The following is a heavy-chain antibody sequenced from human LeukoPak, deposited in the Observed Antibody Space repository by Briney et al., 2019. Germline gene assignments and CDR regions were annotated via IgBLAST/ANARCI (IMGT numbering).Heavy chain of an antibody. V-gene: IGHV4-4*07. J-gene: IGHJ3*02. Sequence: SETLSLTCTVSGGSISDYYWSWIRQPAGKGLEWIGRIYTSGSTNYNPSLKTRVTMSVDTSKNQFSLRPSSVTAADTAVYYCARKGISALAGAFDIWGQGTMVTVSS. CDR3: ARKGISALAGAFDI. CDR2: IYTSGST. CDR1: GGSISDYY. D-gene: IGHD2-21*01.